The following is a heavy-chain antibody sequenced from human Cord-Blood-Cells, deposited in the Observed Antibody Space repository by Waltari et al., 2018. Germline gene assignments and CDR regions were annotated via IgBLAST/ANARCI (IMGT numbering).Heavy chain of an antibody. CDR1: GFTFSSYA. J-gene: IGHJ2*01. Sequence: VQLVESGGGVVQPGRSLRLSCAASGFTFSSYAMHWVRQAPGKGLEWVAVISYDGSNKYYADSVKGRFTISRDNSKNTLYLQMNSLRAEDTAVYYCAGTKGNVDWYFDLWGRGTLVTVSS. CDR3: AGTKGNVDWYFDL. V-gene: IGHV3-30-3*01. D-gene: IGHD1-1*01. CDR2: ISYDGSNK.